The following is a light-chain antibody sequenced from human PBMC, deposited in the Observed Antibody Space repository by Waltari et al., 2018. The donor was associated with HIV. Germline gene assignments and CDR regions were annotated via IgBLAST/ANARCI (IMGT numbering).Light chain of an antibody. J-gene: IGLJ2*01. CDR2: DVN. Sequence: QSALTQPRSVSGSPGQSVTISCTGTSSDVGGYNYVSWYQQHPGKAPKFMFYDVNKRPSGVPDRFSGSKSGNTAALTISGLQAEDEADYYCCSYADNYPVVFGGGTKLTVL. V-gene: IGLV2-11*01. CDR3: CSYADNYPVV. CDR1: SSDVGGYNY.